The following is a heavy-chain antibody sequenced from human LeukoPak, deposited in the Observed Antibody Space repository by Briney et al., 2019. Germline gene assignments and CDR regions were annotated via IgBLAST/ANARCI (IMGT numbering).Heavy chain of an antibody. V-gene: IGHV3-30*02. CDR3: AKDQRGYSFGSPFQH. CDR1: GFTLSSYG. CDR2: IRYDGSNK. D-gene: IGHD5-18*01. J-gene: IGHJ1*01. Sequence: PGGSLRLSCAASGFTLSSYGMHWVRQAPGKGLEWVAFIRYDGSNKYYADSVKGRFTISRDNSKNTLYLQMNSLRAEDTAVYYCAKDQRGYSFGSPFQHWGQGTLVTVSS.